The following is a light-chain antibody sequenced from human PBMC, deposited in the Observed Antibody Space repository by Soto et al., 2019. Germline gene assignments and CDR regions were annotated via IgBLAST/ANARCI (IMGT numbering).Light chain of an antibody. CDR3: CSFAGSYTLYV. Sequence: QSVLTQPRSVCGSPGQAVTISCTGTSSDVGGYSYVSWFQQHPGKAPKLMIYDVSKRPSGVPDRFSGSKSGNTASLTISGLQAEDEADYYCCSFAGSYTLYVFGTGTKVT. CDR1: SSDVGGYSY. CDR2: DVS. V-gene: IGLV2-11*01. J-gene: IGLJ1*01.